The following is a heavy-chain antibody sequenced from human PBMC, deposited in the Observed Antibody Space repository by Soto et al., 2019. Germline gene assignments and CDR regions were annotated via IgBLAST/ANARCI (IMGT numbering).Heavy chain of an antibody. CDR3: ARGRRTAVTIDY. D-gene: IGHD4-17*01. Sequence: SETLSLTCAVYGGSFSGYYWSWIRQPPGKGLEWIGEINHSGSTNYNPSLKSRVTISVDTSRNQFSLKLSSVTAADTAVYYCARGRRTAVTIDYWGQGTLVTSPQ. J-gene: IGHJ4*02. V-gene: IGHV4-34*01. CDR1: GGSFSGYY. CDR2: INHSGST.